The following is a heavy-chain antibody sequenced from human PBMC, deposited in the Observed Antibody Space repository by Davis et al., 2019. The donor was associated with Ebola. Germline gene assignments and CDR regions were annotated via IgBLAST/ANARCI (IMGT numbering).Heavy chain of an antibody. CDR2: IRSKANSYAT. Sequence: GESLKISCAASGFTFSGSAMHWVRQASGKGLEWVGRIRSKANSYATAYAASVKGRFTISRDDSKNTAYLQMNSLRAEDTALYYCAKEQYNWNYGYGMDVWGQGTTVTVSS. J-gene: IGHJ6*02. CDR3: AKEQYNWNYGYGMDV. V-gene: IGHV3-73*01. D-gene: IGHD1-20*01. CDR1: GFTFSGSA.